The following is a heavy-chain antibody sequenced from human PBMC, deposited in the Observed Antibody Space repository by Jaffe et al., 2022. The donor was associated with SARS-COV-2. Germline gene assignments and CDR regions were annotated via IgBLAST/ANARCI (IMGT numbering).Heavy chain of an antibody. CDR2: IYYRGGT. CDR3: ARAGLTAREGYYYYGMDV. Sequence: QVQLQESGPGLVKPSETLSLTCAVSGGSISGFYWSWIRQPPGKGLEWIGHIYYRGGTNYNPSLKSRVTISVDTTKNQYSLKVRSVTAADTAVYYCARAGLTAREGYYYYGMDVWGRGTTVTVSS. V-gene: IGHV4-59*01. D-gene: IGHD2-8*01. CDR1: GGSISGFY. J-gene: IGHJ6*02.